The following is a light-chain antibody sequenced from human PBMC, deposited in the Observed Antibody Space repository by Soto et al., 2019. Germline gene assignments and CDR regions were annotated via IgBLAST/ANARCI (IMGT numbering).Light chain of an antibody. J-gene: IGKJ1*01. CDR1: QTVSSSF. Sequence: EIVLTQSPGTLSLSPGERATLSCRASQTVSSSFLAWYQQTPGQAPRLLIYAASSRATGIPDRFSGSGSGTDFTLTISRLEPEDFAVYYCQQYGNSPQTFGQGIKVEIK. V-gene: IGKV3-20*01. CDR2: AAS. CDR3: QQYGNSPQT.